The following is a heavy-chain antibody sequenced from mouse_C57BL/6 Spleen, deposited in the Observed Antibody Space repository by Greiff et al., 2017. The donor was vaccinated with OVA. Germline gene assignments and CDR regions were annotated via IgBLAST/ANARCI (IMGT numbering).Heavy chain of an antibody. V-gene: IGHV1-52*01. Sequence: VQLQQPGAELVRPGSSVKLSCKASGYTFTSYWMHWVKQRPIQGLEWIGNIDPSDSETHYNQQFKDKATLTVDKSSSTAYMQLSSLTSEDSAVYYCARDDYGSSYGFAYWGQGTLVTVSA. CDR2: IDPSDSET. CDR3: ARDDYGSSYGFAY. CDR1: GYTFTSYW. J-gene: IGHJ3*01. D-gene: IGHD1-1*01.